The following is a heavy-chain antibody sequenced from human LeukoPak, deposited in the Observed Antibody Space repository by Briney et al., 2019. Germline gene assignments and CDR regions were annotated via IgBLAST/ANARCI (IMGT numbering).Heavy chain of an antibody. V-gene: IGHV3-48*03. CDR2: ISSSGSSI. CDR1: GFTFSSFE. Sequence: SGGSLRLSCAASGFTFSSFEMYWVRQAPGKGLEWVSYISSSGSSIYYADSVKGRFTISRDNAKNSLYLQMNSLRAEDTAVYYCARAHYYDSSGLDYWGQGTLVTVSS. CDR3: ARAHYYDSSGLDY. D-gene: IGHD3-22*01. J-gene: IGHJ4*02.